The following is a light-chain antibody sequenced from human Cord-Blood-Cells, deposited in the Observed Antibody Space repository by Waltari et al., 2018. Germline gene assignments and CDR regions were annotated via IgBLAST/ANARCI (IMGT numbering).Light chain of an antibody. CDR2: DVS. V-gene: IGLV2-14*01. Sequence: QSALTQPAPVSGSPGQSITTPCTGTHRDDGGYNYVSWYQQHRGKAPKLMIYDVSHRPSGVSNRFSGSTSGNTASLTISGLQAEDEADYYCSSYTSSSTWVFGGGTKLTVL. CDR1: HRDDGGYNY. CDR3: SSYTSSSTWV. J-gene: IGLJ3*02.